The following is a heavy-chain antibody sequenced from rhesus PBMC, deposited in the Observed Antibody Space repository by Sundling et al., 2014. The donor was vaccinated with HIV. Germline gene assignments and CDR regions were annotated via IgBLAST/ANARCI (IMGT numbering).Heavy chain of an antibody. CDR3: ARSNPLYLDFDV. V-gene: IGHV4-173*01. D-gene: IGHD3-3*01. J-gene: IGHJ5-1*01. CDR2: ISGSIGNT. CDR1: GGSFSGYY. Sequence: QVQLQESGPGLVKPSETLSLTCAVSGGSFSGYYWGWIRQPPGKGLEWIGRISGSIGNTDYNPSLKSRVTISTDTSKNQFSLNLSSVTAADTALYYCARSNPLYLDFDVWGPGVLVTVSS.